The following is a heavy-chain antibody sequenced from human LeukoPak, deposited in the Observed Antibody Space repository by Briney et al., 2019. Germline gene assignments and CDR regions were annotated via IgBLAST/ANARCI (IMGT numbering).Heavy chain of an antibody. CDR2: ISGSGGST. J-gene: IGHJ4*02. D-gene: IGHD2-15*01. CDR3: AKDTPVEWWSPPDY. CDR1: GFTFSSYA. Sequence: SGGSLRLSCAASGFTFSSYAMSWVRQAPGKGLEWVSAISGSGGSTYYADSVKGRFTISRDNSKNTLYLQMNSLRAEDTAVYYCAKDTPVEWWSPPDYWGQGTLVTVSS. V-gene: IGHV3-23*01.